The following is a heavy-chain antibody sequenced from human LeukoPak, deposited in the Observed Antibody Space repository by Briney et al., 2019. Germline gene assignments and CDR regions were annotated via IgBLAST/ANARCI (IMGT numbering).Heavy chain of an antibody. J-gene: IGHJ4*02. D-gene: IGHD3-10*01. Sequence: ASQTLSLTCAVSGGSLSNGGYSWSWIRQPPGKGLEWIGLIYHSGTTHYNPSLKSRLTFSLDKSKNQFSLKLTSVTAADTALYYSARNYYGSGSFYVHNWGQGTLVTVSS. CDR2: IYHSGTT. CDR3: ARNYYGSGSFYVHN. V-gene: IGHV4-30-2*01. CDR1: GGSLSNGGYS.